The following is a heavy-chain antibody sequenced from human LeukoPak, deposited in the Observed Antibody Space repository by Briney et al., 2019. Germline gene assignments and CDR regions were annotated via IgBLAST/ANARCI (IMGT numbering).Heavy chain of an antibody. V-gene: IGHV3-21*01. CDR2: SSSSGSYI. J-gene: IGHJ4*02. Sequence: ETLSLTCTVSGGSISSSSYYWGWIRQAPGKGLEWVSFSSSSGSYISYADSLKGRFTISRDNAKNSLYLQMNSLRAEDTAVYYCAREALQTVPGYGSGSYSLDYWGQGTLVTVSS. D-gene: IGHD3-10*01. CDR1: GGSISSSS. CDR3: AREALQTVPGYGSGSYSLDY.